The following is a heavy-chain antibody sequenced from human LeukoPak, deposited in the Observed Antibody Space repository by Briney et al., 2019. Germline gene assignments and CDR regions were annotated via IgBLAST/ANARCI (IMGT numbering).Heavy chain of an antibody. Sequence: GGSLRLSCAASGFTVSSNYMSWVRQAPGKGLEWVSVIYSGGSTYYADSVKGRFTISRDNSKSTLYLQMNSLRAEDTAVYYCASDSSGWFNYWGQGTLVTVSS. CDR2: IYSGGST. CDR1: GFTVSSNY. J-gene: IGHJ4*02. CDR3: ASDSSGWFNY. V-gene: IGHV3-66*01. D-gene: IGHD6-19*01.